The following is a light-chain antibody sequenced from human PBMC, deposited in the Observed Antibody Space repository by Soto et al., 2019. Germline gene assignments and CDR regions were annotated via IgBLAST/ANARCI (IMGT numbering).Light chain of an antibody. V-gene: IGLV1-40*01. CDR3: QSYDRGVAGSG. Sequence: SVLAQPPSVSGAPGQTVTISCTGSSANIGAGFDVHWYQQLPGTAPKLDLYSNTARPSGVPDRFSGSRSGSSASQAITGLQAEDGADYYWQSYDRGVAGSGFGTGTKVTVL. CDR2: SNT. J-gene: IGLJ1*01. CDR1: SANIGAGFD.